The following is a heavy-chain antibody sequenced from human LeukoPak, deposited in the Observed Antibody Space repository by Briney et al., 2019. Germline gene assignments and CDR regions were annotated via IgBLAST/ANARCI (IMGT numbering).Heavy chain of an antibody. CDR1: GGTFSSYA. Sequence: ASVKVSCKASGGTFSSYAISWVRQAPGQGLEWMGGIIPIFGTANYAQKFQGRVTITTDESTSTAYMELSSLRYEDTAVYYCARSYDSSGYSLTSYFDLWGRGTLVTVSS. J-gene: IGHJ2*01. V-gene: IGHV1-69*05. D-gene: IGHD3-22*01. CDR2: IIPIFGTA. CDR3: ARSYDSSGYSLTSYFDL.